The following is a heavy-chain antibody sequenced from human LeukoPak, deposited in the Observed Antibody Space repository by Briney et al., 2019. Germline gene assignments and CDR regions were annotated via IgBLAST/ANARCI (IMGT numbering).Heavy chain of an antibody. CDR2: IYYSGST. J-gene: IGHJ6*03. CDR3: ARADSSSWSYYYYYYMDV. D-gene: IGHD6-13*01. CDR1: GGSISSSSYY. Sequence: SETLSLTCTVSGGSISSSSYYWGWIRQPPGKGLEWIGRIYYSGSTYYNPSLKSRVTISVDTSKNQFSLKLSSVTAADTAVYYCARADSSSWSYYYYYYMDVWGKGTTVTVSS. V-gene: IGHV4-39*01.